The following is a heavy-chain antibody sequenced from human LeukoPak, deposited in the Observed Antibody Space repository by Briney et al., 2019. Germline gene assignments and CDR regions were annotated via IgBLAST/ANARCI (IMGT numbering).Heavy chain of an antibody. CDR2: ISASGART. J-gene: IGHJ5*02. Sequence: GGSLRLSCAASGFTFSSYAMSWVRQAPGKGLDWVSTISASGARTYYADSVRGRFIISRDNSKNTLYLQMNSLRAEDTAVYYCAKVGTYSDSSGYLKWFDPWGQGTLVTVSS. CDR1: GFTFSSYA. V-gene: IGHV3-23*01. CDR3: AKVGTYSDSSGYLKWFDP. D-gene: IGHD3-22*01.